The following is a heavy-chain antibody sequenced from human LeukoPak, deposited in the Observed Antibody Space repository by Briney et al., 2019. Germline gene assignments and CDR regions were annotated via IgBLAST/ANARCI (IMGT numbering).Heavy chain of an antibody. V-gene: IGHV3-30*02. CDR2: LRYDGSNK. J-gene: IGHJ4*02. D-gene: IGHD3-10*01. Sequence: GGSLRLSCAASGFTFSSYGMHWVREAPGKGLEWVAFLRYDGSNKYYADSVKDRLTISRDNSKNTLYLQMNSLRAEDTAVYYCAKDRLDYYGSGSYSDYCGQGTLVTVSS. CDR3: AKDRLDYYGSGSYSDY. CDR1: GFTFSSYG.